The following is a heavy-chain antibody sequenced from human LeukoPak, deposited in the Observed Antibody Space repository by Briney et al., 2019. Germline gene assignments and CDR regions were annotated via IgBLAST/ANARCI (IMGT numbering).Heavy chain of an antibody. Sequence: ASVKVSCKASGYTFTSYDINWVRQATGQGLEWMGWMNPNSGNTGYAQKFQGRVTMTRNTSISTAYMELSSLRSEDTAVYYCASSVARDDFWSDGLDYMDVWGKGTTVTVSS. CDR1: GYTFTSYD. CDR3: ASSVARDDFWSDGLDYMDV. CDR2: MNPNSGNT. V-gene: IGHV1-8*01. J-gene: IGHJ6*03. D-gene: IGHD3-3*01.